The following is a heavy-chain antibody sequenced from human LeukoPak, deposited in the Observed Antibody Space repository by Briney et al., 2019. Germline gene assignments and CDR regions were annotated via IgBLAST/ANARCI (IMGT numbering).Heavy chain of an antibody. CDR2: ISAYNGNT. CDR1: GYSFTSNY. CDR3: ARDGKVGATFG. J-gene: IGHJ4*02. V-gene: IGHV1-18*04. D-gene: IGHD1-26*01. Sequence: ASAKVSCKASGYSFTSNYIHWVRQAPGQGLEWMGWISAYNGNTNYAQKLQGRVTMTTDTSTSTAYMELRSLRSDDTAVYYCARDGKVGATFGWGQGTLVTVSS.